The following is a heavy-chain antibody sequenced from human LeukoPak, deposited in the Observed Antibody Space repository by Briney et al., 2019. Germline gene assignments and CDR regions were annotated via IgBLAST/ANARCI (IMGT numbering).Heavy chain of an antibody. CDR2: ITGSGGST. J-gene: IGHJ6*02. CDR1: GFTFSSHA. Sequence: GGSLRLSCAASGFTFSSHAMGWVRQAPGKGLEWVSSITGSGGSTYYGDPVKGRFTISRGNSKNTLYLQMNSLRAEDTAVYYCAKDGGGSLEWLPPMDVWGQGTTVTVSS. V-gene: IGHV3-23*01. D-gene: IGHD3-3*01. CDR3: AKDGGGSLEWLPPMDV.